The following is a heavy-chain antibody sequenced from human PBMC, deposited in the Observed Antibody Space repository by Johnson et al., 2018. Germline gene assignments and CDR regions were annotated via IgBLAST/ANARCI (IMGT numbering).Heavy chain of an antibody. Sequence: QVQLVESGGGVVQPGRSLRLSCAASGFTFSSYGMHWVRQAPGKGLEWVAVISYDGSNKYYADAVKGRFTISRDNSKNTRYLQMNSLRAEDTAVYYCAKDYFGSGSYYYYYGMDVWGQGTTVTVSS. CDR1: GFTFSSYG. J-gene: IGHJ6*02. CDR3: AKDYFGSGSYYYYYGMDV. V-gene: IGHV3-30*18. D-gene: IGHD3-10*01. CDR2: ISYDGSNK.